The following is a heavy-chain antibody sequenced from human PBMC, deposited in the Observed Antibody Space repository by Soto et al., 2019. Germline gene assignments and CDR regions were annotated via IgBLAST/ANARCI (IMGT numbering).Heavy chain of an antibody. CDR2: INHSGST. Sequence: ASETLSLTCAVYGGSFSGYYRSWVRPPPGKGVEWIGEINHSGSTNYNPSLKSRVTISVDTSKNQFSLKLSSVTAADTAVYYCARGSIAAPQVYYYYGMDVWGQGTTVTVSS. J-gene: IGHJ6*02. CDR3: ARGSIAAPQVYYYYGMDV. CDR1: GGSFSGYY. D-gene: IGHD6-6*01. V-gene: IGHV4-34*01.